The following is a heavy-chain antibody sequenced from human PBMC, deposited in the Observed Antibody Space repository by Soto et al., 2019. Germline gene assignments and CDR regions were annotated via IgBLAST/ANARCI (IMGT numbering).Heavy chain of an antibody. CDR3: SSFLFGIDFWSGYYRSDNYGMDV. CDR2: ISSSGSTI. V-gene: IGHV3-11*01. D-gene: IGHD3-3*01. J-gene: IGHJ6*02. CDR1: GFTFSDYY. Sequence: GSLRLSCAASGFTFSDYYMSWIRQAPGKGLKWVSYISSSGSTIYYADSVKGRFTISRDNAKNSLYLKMNSLKAEETAVYYCSSFLFGIDFWSGYYRSDNYGMDVWGQGTTVTVSS.